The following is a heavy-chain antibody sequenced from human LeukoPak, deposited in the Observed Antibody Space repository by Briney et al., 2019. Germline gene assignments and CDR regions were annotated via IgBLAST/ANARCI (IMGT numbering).Heavy chain of an antibody. D-gene: IGHD4-17*01. CDR3: ASLLVIYGDYGPESGHGP. J-gene: IGHJ5*02. V-gene: IGHV4-39*01. CDR2: IYYSGST. CDR1: GGSISSFSYY. Sequence: SETPSLTCTVSGGSISSFSYYWGWIRQPPGKGLEWIGSIYYSGSTYYNPSLKSRVTVSVDTSKNQFSLKLNSVTAADTAVYYCASLLVIYGDYGPESGHGPWGQGTLVTVSS.